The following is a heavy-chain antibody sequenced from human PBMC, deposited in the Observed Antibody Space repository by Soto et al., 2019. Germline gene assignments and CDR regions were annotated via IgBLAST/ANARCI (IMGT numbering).Heavy chain of an antibody. Sequence: QVQLQESGPGLVKPSGTLSLTCVVSGDSITSRNWWSWVRQPPGKGLEWIGEIYHGGNTNYNPSFQSRVTISVEKSKNQVSLNLSSVTAADTAVYYFATQTISYSLDVWGQGTTVTVSS. CDR2: IYHGGNT. J-gene: IGHJ6*02. D-gene: IGHD3-3*01. CDR1: GDSITSRNW. V-gene: IGHV4-4*02. CDR3: ATQTISYSLDV.